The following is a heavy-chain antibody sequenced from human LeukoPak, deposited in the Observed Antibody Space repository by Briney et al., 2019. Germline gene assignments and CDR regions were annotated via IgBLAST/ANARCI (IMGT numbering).Heavy chain of an antibody. J-gene: IGHJ4*02. CDR2: INANDGDT. CDR3: ARANFLYCSSSTCLFDY. V-gene: IGHV1-2*02. CDR1: GYTFTDYY. D-gene: IGHD2-2*01. Sequence: ASVRVSCSASGYTFTDYYMHWVRQAPGQGFEWMGWINANDGDTNYAQKFQGRVTMTRDTSISTAHMEVSRLRSDDTAVYYCARANFLYCSSSTCLFDYWGQGTLVTVSS.